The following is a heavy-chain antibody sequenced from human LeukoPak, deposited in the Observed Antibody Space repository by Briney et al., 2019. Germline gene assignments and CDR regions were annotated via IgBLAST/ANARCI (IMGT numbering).Heavy chain of an antibody. CDR2: IYTSGST. Sequence: SETLSLTCTVSGGSISSGSYYWSWIRQPAGKGLEWIGRIYTSGSTYYNPSLKSRVTISVDTSKNRFSLKLSSVTAADTAVYYCARGGLRYFDWFGYWGQGTLVTVSS. CDR1: GGSISSGSYY. CDR3: ARGGLRYFDWFGY. V-gene: IGHV4-61*02. J-gene: IGHJ4*02. D-gene: IGHD3-9*01.